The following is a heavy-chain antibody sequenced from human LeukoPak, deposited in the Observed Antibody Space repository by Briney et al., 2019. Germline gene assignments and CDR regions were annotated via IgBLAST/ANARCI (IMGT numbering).Heavy chain of an antibody. CDR3: ARAAGSSSWTYYYYYYGMDV. CDR1: GGSISSSNW. Sequence: PSETLSLTCAVSGGSISSSNWWSWVRQPPGKGLEWIGEIYHSGSTNYNPSLKSRVTISVDKSKNQFSLKLSSVTAADTAVYYCARAAGSSSWTYYYYYYGMDVWGQGTTVTVSS. V-gene: IGHV4-4*02. D-gene: IGHD6-13*01. CDR2: IYHSGST. J-gene: IGHJ6*02.